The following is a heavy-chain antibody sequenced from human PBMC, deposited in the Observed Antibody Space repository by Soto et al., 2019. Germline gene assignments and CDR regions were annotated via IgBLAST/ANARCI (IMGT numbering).Heavy chain of an antibody. CDR1: GYNFATYY. J-gene: IGHJ4*02. Sequence: QMHLAQSGAEVKTAGASVKVSCKTSGYNFATYYVQWVRQAPGQGLEWMGIINPRGGSANYPQKFQGRVTMTSDTSTSTVHMELSSLRSEDTAVYLCARVVRGSDYWGQGSLVTVSS. CDR3: ARVVRGSDY. D-gene: IGHD3-10*01. V-gene: IGHV1-46*01. CDR2: INPRGGSA.